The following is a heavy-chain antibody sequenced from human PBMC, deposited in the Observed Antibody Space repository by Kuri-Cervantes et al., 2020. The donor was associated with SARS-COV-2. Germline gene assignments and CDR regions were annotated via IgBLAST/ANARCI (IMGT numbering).Heavy chain of an antibody. CDR3: ARDQSGGRVPYYYYYMDV. J-gene: IGHJ6*03. V-gene: IGHV4-38-2*02. CDR2: IYHSGST. CDR1: GYSISSGYY. D-gene: IGHD3-16*01. Sequence: ESLKISCTVSGYSISSGYYWGWIRQPPGKGLEWIGSIYHSGSTYYNPSLKSRVTISVDTSKNQFSLKLSSVTAADTAAYYCARDQSGGRVPYYYYYMDVWGKGTTVTVSS.